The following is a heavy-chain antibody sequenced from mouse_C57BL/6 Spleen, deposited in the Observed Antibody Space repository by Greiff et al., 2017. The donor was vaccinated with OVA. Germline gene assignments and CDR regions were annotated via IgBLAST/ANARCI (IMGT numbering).Heavy chain of an antibody. V-gene: IGHV2-6*01. CDR3: ASSYYSNPFAY. J-gene: IGHJ3*01. CDR1: GFSLTSYG. D-gene: IGHD2-5*01. Sequence: QVQLKQSGPGLVAPSQSLSITCTVSGFSLTSYGVDWVRQSPGKGLEWLGVIWGVGSTNYNSALKSRLSISKDNSKSQVFLKMNSLQTDDTAMYYCASSYYSNPFAYWGQGTLVTVSA. CDR2: IWGVGST.